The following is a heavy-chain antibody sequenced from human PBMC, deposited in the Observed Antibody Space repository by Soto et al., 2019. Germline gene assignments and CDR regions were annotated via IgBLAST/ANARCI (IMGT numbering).Heavy chain of an antibody. Sequence: ASVKVSCKASGYTFIRYGISWVRQAPGQGLEWVGWISAYNGNTNYAQKLQGRVTMTTDTSTSTAYMELRSLRSDDTAVYYCARDGTTGTARRMDVWGQGTTVTVSS. CDR2: ISAYNGNT. D-gene: IGHD1-1*01. CDR1: GYTFIRYG. V-gene: IGHV1-18*01. CDR3: ARDGTTGTARRMDV. J-gene: IGHJ6*02.